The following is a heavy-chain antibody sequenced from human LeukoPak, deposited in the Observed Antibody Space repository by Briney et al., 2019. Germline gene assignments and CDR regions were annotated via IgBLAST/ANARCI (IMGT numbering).Heavy chain of an antibody. CDR3: ARRIFYYYGSGSPASRFDP. V-gene: IGHV4-59*12. CDR2: IYYSGST. Sequence: SETLSLTCTVSGGSISSYYWSWIRQPPGKGLEWIGYIYYSGSTNYNPSLKSRVTISVDTSKNQLSLKLSSVTAADTAVYYCARRIFYYYGSGSPASRFDPWGQGTLVTVSS. J-gene: IGHJ5*02. CDR1: GGSISSYY. D-gene: IGHD3-10*01.